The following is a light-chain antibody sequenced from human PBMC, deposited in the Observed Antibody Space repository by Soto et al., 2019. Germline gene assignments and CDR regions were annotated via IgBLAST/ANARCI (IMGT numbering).Light chain of an antibody. V-gene: IGKV1-12*01. CDR3: QQGHNWPLT. J-gene: IGKJ5*01. CDR1: QGLSGS. Sequence: DIQMPQSPSSVSASVGDRVTITCRATQGLSGSLAWYQQKPGKAPKLLISVTSRLQSGVPSRFSGSASGTDFTLTFDSLQPEDLATYYCQQGHNWPLTLGQGTLLEIK. CDR2: VTS.